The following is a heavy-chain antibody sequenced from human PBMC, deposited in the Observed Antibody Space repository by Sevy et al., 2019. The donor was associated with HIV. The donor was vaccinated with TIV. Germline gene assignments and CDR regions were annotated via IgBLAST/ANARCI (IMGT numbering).Heavy chain of an antibody. V-gene: IGHV3-49*03. CDR3: TRPLATADTPEYFFDY. J-gene: IGHJ4*02. D-gene: IGHD5-12*01. Sequence: GGSLRLSCTSSGFTFGDYAMSWLRQAPGKGLEWVAFIRRNSHEPYGGTTEYAASVKGRFTISRDDSKSIAYLQMNSLKTEDTAVYYCTRPLATADTPEYFFDYWGQGILVTVSS. CDR1: GFTFGDYA. CDR2: IRRNSHEPYGGTT.